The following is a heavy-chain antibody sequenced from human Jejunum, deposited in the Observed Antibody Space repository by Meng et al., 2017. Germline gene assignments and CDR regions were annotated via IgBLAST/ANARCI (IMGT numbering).Heavy chain of an antibody. J-gene: IGHJ4*03. V-gene: IGHV3-72*01. CDR2: ISTKTNSYST. CDR1: GFTFSDHH. D-gene: IGHD5-18*01. Sequence: GSLRLSCAASGFTFSDHHMDWVRQAPGKGLEWVGRISTKTNSYSTEYATSVKGRFTVPRNDQQNSLYLQMTSLNTEDTAMYDCSSLGGYSGGSGTFAFWGQGSLVTVSS. CDR3: SSLGGYSGGSGTFAF.